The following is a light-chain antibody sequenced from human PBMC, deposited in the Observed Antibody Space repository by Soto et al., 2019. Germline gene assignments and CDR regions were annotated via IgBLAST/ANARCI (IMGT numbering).Light chain of an antibody. CDR1: QSIPNNY. CDR3: LQCDTLPLT. J-gene: IGKJ1*01. V-gene: IGKV3-20*01. CDR2: DAS. Sequence: EIVLTQSPGTLSLSPGERATLSCRASQSIPNNYLAWYQQKPGQAPRLLIDDASSRASGIPDRFSGSGSGTDFTLTISSLEPEDFAVYYCLQCDTLPLTFGQGTKVDFK.